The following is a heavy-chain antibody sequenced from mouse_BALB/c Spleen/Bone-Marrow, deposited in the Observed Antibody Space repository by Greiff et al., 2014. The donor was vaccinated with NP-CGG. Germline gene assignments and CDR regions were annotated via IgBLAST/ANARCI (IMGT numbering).Heavy chain of an antibody. J-gene: IGHJ3*01. V-gene: IGHV5-6*01. CDR1: GFTFSSYG. CDR3: ARGGGAYYGNYWFAY. Sequence: VQLKESGGDLVKPGGALKLSCAASGFTFSSYGMSWGCQTTDKRLGGGATISSGCSYPYYPDSVKGPFTISRDNAKNTLYLQMSSLKSEDTAMYYCARGGGAYYGNYWFAYWGQGTLVTVSA. CDR2: ISSGCSYP. D-gene: IGHD2-10*01.